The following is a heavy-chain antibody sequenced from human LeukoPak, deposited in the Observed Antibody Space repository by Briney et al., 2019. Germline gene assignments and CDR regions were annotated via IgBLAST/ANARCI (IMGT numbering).Heavy chain of an antibody. J-gene: IGHJ4*02. Sequence: SETLSLTCTVSGYSISSGYYWSWIRQPPGKGLEWIGYIYYSGSTNYNPSLKSRVTISVDTSKNQFSLKLSSVTAADTAVYYCARAPPHSSGWYDYWGQGTLVTVSS. CDR1: GYSISSGYY. CDR2: IYYSGST. V-gene: IGHV4-59*01. D-gene: IGHD6-19*01. CDR3: ARAPPHSSGWYDY.